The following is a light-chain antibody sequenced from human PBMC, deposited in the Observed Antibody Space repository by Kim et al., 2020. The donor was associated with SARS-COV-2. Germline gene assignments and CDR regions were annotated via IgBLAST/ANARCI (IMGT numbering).Light chain of an antibody. J-gene: IGKJ1*01. CDR1: QSVRSNY. CDR2: GAS. CDR3: QQYGSSPRT. V-gene: IGKV3-20*01. Sequence: PGERATLSCSASQSVRSNYLAWYQQKPGQAPRLLIFGASSRATGISDRFSGSGSGTDFTLTISRLEPEDFAVYYCQQYGSSPRTFGQGTKVDIK.